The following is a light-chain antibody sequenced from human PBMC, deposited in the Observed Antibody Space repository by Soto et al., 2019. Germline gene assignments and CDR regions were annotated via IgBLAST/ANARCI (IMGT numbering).Light chain of an antibody. Sequence: DIQMTQSPSSVSASVGDRVTITCRASQDIRTWLGWYQQKPGRAPKLVIYEASSLQSGVPSRFSGSGSGTDFTLTISSLQPEDFATYYCQQANSPFTFGPGTKVDIK. CDR1: QDIRTW. J-gene: IGKJ3*01. V-gene: IGKV1-12*01. CDR2: EAS. CDR3: QQANSPFT.